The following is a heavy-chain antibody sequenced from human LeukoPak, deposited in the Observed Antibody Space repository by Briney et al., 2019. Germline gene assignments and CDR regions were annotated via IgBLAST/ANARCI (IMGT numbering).Heavy chain of an antibody. CDR2: IYYSGGT. J-gene: IGHJ4*02. CDR1: GFTFSDYN. D-gene: IGHD6-13*01. CDR3: ARHRQGGIYSSSWYGFDY. Sequence: GSLRLSCAASGFTFSDYNMRWIRQPPGKGLEWIGSIYYSGGTYYNPSLKSRVTISVDTSKNQFSLKLSSVTAADTAVYYCARHRQGGIYSSSWYGFDYWGQGTLVTVSS. V-gene: IGHV4-39*01.